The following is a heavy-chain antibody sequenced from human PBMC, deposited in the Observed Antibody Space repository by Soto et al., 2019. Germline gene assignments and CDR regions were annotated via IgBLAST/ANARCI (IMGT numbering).Heavy chain of an antibody. CDR2: INPFDGSR. CDR3: SRVDPGETSPFDH. CDR1: GYTFTSYY. Sequence: ASVKVSCKASGYTFTSYYLHWVRQAPGQGLEWMGWINPFDGSRMFAQSFQGRVTFTRDTSTSTVYMELSGLRSDDTAVYYCSRVDPGETSPFDHWGHGTLVTVSS. V-gene: IGHV1-46*03. J-gene: IGHJ4*01. D-gene: IGHD3-10*01.